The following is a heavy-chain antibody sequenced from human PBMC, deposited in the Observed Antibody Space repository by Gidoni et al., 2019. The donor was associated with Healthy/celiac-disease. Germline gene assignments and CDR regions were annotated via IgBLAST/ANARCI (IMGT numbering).Heavy chain of an antibody. J-gene: IGHJ5*02. CDR3: ARVRGCTNGVCSFWFDP. CDR1: GGSVSIGRYY. V-gene: IGHV4-61*01. Sequence: QVQLQESGPGLVKPSETLSLTCTVPGGSVSIGRYYWSWIRPPPGKGLEWIGYIYYSGSTNYNPSLKSRVTISVDTSKNQFSLKLSSVTAADTAVYYCARVRGCTNGVCSFWFDPWGQGTLVTVSS. D-gene: IGHD2-8*01. CDR2: IYYSGST.